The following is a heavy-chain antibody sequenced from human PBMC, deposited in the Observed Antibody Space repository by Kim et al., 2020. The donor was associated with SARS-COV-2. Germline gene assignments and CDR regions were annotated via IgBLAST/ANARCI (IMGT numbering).Heavy chain of an antibody. Sequence: ASVNGRFTISRDDSKNTAYLQMNSLKTEDTAVYYCSRRGDARTADPNIDYWGQGALVTVSS. D-gene: IGHD2-8*01. CDR3: SRRGDARTADPNIDY. V-gene: IGHV3-73*01. J-gene: IGHJ4*02.